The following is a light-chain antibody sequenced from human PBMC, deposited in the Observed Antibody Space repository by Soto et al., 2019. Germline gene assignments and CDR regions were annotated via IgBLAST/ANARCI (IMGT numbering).Light chain of an antibody. CDR1: SGHRTNA. CDR3: QTWAVGIHWV. J-gene: IGLJ3*02. CDR2: VNSDGSY. V-gene: IGLV4-69*01. Sequence: QLVLTQSPSASASLGASVRLTCTLSSGHRTNAIAWHQQHPQRGPRYLMKVNSDGSYSKGDGIPDRFSGSSSGAERYITISSLQSEDEAEYHCQTWAVGIHWVFGGGTKLTVL.